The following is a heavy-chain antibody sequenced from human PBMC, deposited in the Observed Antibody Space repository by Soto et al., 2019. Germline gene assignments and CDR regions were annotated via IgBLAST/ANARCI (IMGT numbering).Heavy chain of an antibody. Sequence: EVQLVESGGGLVQSGRSLRLSCAASGFIFDDYAMHWVRQAPGKGLEWVSVISWNSGKIEYADSVRGRFIISRDNAKNSLYLQMNSLRPEDTAMYYCLKEMLQTDTFDMWGQATMVTVSS. CDR3: LKEMLQTDTFDM. V-gene: IGHV3-9*01. CDR2: ISWNSGKI. J-gene: IGHJ3*02. CDR1: GFIFDDYA. D-gene: IGHD3-16*01.